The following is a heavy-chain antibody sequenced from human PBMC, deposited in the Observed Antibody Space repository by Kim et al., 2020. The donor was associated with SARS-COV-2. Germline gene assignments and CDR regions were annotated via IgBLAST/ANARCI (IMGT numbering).Heavy chain of an antibody. CDR1: GGSISSYY. J-gene: IGHJ4*02. Sequence: SETLSLTCTVSGGSISSYYWSWLRQPPGKGLEWIGYIYYSGSTNCNPSLKSRVTISVDTSKNQFSLKLSSVTAADTAVYYCARTLCGGGSCYLDYWGQGKLVTVSS. D-gene: IGHD2-15*01. CDR3: ARTLCGGGSCYLDY. CDR2: IYYSGST. V-gene: IGHV4-59*13.